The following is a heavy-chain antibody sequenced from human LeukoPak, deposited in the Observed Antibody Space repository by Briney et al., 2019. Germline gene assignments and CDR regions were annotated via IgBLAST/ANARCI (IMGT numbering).Heavy chain of an antibody. J-gene: IGHJ6*03. D-gene: IGHD6-13*01. CDR2: INHSGST. Sequence: PSETLSLTCAVYGGSFSGYYWSWIRQPPGKGLEWIGEINHSGSTNYNPSLKSRVTISVDTSKNQFSLKLSSVTAADTAVYYCASLSILSSGSWSPYYYYYYMDVWGKGTTVAVSS. V-gene: IGHV4-34*01. CDR3: ASLSILSSGSWSPYYYYYYMDV. CDR1: GGSFSGYY.